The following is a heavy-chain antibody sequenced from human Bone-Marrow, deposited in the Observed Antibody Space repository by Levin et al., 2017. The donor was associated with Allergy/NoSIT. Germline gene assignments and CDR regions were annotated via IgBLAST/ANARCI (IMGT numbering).Heavy chain of an antibody. Sequence: GESLKISCAASGFTFTNAWMNWVRQAPGKGLEWVGRIRSKADGGTRDYAAPVQGRFTISRDDSKNTLFLQMNSLKTEDTATYYCTTDPPYYYDSSGSSYFGMDVWGQGTTVTVSS. CDR2: IRSKADGGTR. J-gene: IGHJ6*02. V-gene: IGHV3-15*07. CDR1: GFTFTNAW. D-gene: IGHD3-22*01. CDR3: TTDPPYYYDSSGSSYFGMDV.